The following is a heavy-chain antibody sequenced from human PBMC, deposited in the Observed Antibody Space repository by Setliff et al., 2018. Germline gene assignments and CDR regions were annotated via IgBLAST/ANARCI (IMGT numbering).Heavy chain of an antibody. Sequence: ASVKVSCKASGYTITNFALNWVRQAPGQGPEWMGWINTNSGNPTYAQGFTGRFVFSLDTSVSTAYLQINSLEAEDSAVYYCGRASRFGTIVYRGDYYMDVWGKGTTVTVSS. V-gene: IGHV7-4-1*02. CDR2: INTNSGNP. D-gene: IGHD3-10*01. J-gene: IGHJ6*03. CDR3: GRASRFGTIVYRGDYYMDV. CDR1: GYTITNFA.